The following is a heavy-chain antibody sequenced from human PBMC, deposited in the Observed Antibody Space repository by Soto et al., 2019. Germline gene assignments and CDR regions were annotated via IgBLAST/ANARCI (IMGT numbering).Heavy chain of an antibody. Sequence: QVQLQESGPGLVKPSETLSLTCTVSGASISSSYWSWIRQPPGKGLEWIGYIYNSGSTTYNPSLKSRVTISVDTSKNQFSLKLSSVTAADTAVYYCARRYSYGHFDYWAREPWSPSPQ. CDR3: ARRYSYGHFDY. CDR1: GASISSSY. D-gene: IGHD5-18*01. V-gene: IGHV4-59*08. CDR2: IYNSGST. J-gene: IGHJ4*02.